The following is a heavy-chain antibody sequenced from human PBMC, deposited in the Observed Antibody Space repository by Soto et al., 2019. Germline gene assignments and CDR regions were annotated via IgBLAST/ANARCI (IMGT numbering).Heavy chain of an antibody. CDR2: INHSGST. J-gene: IGHJ5*02. D-gene: IGHD3-10*01. V-gene: IGHV4-34*01. CDR1: GGSFSGYY. Sequence: SETLSLACAVYGGSFSGYYWSWIRQPPGKGLEWIGEINHSGSTNYNPSLKSRVTISVDTSKNQFSLELSCVTAADTDVYYCARRRRTCILGEYKNNWFDPWGQGTLVTVSS. CDR3: ARRRRTCILGEYKNNWFDP.